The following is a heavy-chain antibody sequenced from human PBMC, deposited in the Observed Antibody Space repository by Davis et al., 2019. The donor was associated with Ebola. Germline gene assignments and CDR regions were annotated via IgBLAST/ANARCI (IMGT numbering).Heavy chain of an antibody. J-gene: IGHJ3*02. CDR2: LGTSADT. CDR3: AKDTSNIWFDI. D-gene: IGHD1-26*01. V-gene: IGHV3-23*01. Sequence: GESLKIPCAASGFPFSSYWMHWVRQAPGKGLEWVSTLGTSADTYYAGSVKGRFTITRDNSKNTLYLQMNGLRVEDTAIYYCAKDTSNIWFDIWGQGTNVTVSS. CDR1: GFPFSSYW.